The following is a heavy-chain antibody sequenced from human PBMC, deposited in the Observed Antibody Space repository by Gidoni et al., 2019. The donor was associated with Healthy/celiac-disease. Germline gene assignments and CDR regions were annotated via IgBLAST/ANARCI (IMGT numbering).Heavy chain of an antibody. CDR1: GFTVSSNS. J-gene: IGHJ6*03. D-gene: IGHD3-16*01. Sequence: EVQLVETGGGLIQPGGSLRLSCAASGFTVSSNSMSWVRQAPGKGLEWVSVIYSGGSTYYADSVKGRFTISRDNSKNTLYLQMNSLRAEDTAVYYCARGGLEGAPGAYYYYYYMDVWGKGTTVTVSS. V-gene: IGHV3-53*02. CDR2: IYSGGST. CDR3: ARGGLEGAPGAYYYYYYMDV.